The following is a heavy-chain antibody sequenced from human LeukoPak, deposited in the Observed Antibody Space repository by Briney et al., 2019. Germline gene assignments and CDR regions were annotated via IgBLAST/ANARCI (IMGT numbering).Heavy chain of an antibody. D-gene: IGHD1-14*01. CDR2: IKQDGSEK. Sequence: GSLRLSCAASGFSFSGYWMSWVRQIPGKGLEWVANIKQDGSEKYYVDSVKGRFTISRDNAKISLYLQMDSLRAEDTAVYYCARTAGSLPFDLWGQGTVVTVSS. V-gene: IGHV3-7*01. CDR3: ARTAGSLPFDL. J-gene: IGHJ3*01. CDR1: GFSFSGYW.